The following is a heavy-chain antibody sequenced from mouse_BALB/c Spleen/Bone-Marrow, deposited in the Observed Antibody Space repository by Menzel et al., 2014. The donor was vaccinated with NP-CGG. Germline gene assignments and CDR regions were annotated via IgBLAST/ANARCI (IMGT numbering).Heavy chain of an antibody. V-gene: IGHV5-4*02. D-gene: IGHD2-12*01. Sequence: LQESGGVLVPPGGSLKLSCAAFGFTFSACYMSSVRLLLEKWLAWVATLRYGGSYPYYPDRAKGRFPISRDNAKNNLYLQMSSLKSEDTAMYYCAREDDDGSWFAYWGQGTLVTV. CDR2: LRYGGSYP. CDR1: GFTFSACY. J-gene: IGHJ3*01. CDR3: AREDDDGSWFAY.